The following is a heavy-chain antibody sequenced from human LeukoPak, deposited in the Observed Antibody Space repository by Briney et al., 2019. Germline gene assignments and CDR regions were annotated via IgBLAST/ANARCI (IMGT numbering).Heavy chain of an antibody. CDR1: GYTFTSYA. V-gene: IGHV1-18*01. Sequence: GASVKVSCKASGYTFTSYAMHWVRQAPGQRLEWMGWISAYNGNTNYAQKLQGRVTMTTDTSTSTAYMELRSLRSDDTAVYYCARERSHSSSSSWFDPWGQGTLVTVSS. CDR3: ARERSHSSSSSWFDP. CDR2: ISAYNGNT. D-gene: IGHD6-6*01. J-gene: IGHJ5*02.